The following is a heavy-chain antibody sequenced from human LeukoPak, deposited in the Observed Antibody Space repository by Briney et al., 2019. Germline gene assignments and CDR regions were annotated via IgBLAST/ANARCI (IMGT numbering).Heavy chain of an antibody. CDR3: ARDVMYSSGWYGGFDY. Sequence: GGSLRLSCAASGFTFSSYEMNWVRQAPGKGLEWVSYISSSGSTTYYADSVKGRFTISRDNAKNSLYLQMNSLRAEDTAVYYCARDVMYSSGWYGGFDYWGQGTLVTVSS. J-gene: IGHJ4*02. V-gene: IGHV3-48*03. CDR2: ISSSGSTT. CDR1: GFTFSSYE. D-gene: IGHD6-19*01.